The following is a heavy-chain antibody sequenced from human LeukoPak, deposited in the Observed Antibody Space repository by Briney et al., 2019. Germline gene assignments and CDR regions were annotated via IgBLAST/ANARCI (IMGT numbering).Heavy chain of an antibody. Sequence: PSETLSLTCAVYGGSFSGYYWSWIRQPPGKGLEWIGEINHSGSTNYKPSLKSRVTISVDMSKNQFSLKLSSVTAADTAVYYCASGSYYFDYWGQGTLVTVSS. D-gene: IGHD1-26*01. J-gene: IGHJ4*02. V-gene: IGHV4-34*01. CDR1: GGSFSGYY. CDR3: ASGSYYFDY. CDR2: INHSGST.